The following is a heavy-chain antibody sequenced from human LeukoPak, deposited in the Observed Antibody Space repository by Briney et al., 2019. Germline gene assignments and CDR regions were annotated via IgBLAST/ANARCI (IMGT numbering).Heavy chain of an antibody. CDR1: GFTVSSNY. Sequence: PGGSLRLSCAASGFTVSSNYMSWVRQAPGRGLEGVSVIYSGGSTYYPDSVKGRFTISRDNSTSTLYLQMNSLRAEDTAVYYCAREAPGSSSWYDVWGQGTLVTVSS. J-gene: IGHJ4*02. V-gene: IGHV3-66*01. D-gene: IGHD6-13*01. CDR2: IYSGGST. CDR3: AREAPGSSSWYDV.